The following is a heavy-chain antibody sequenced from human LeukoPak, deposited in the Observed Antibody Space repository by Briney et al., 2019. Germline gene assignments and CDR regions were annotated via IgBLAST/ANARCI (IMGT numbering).Heavy chain of an antibody. J-gene: IGHJ4*02. D-gene: IGHD3-10*01. CDR2: VHFSGNT. CDR1: GYSITSSF. CDR3: ARVLGDRELRIDY. V-gene: IGHV4-59*01. Sequence: SETLSLTCTASGYSITSSFWSWIRQSPGKGPEWIGYVHFSGNTNYNPSLKSRVTISVDTSKNEFSLQMKSVTAADTAVYYCARVLGDRELRIDYWGQGTQVTVSS.